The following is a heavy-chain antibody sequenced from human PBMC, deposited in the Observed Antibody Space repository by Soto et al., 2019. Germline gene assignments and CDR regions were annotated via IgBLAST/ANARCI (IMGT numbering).Heavy chain of an antibody. J-gene: IGHJ5*02. D-gene: IGHD4-17*01. CDR1: GYTFTNYG. CDR2: ISASNGKT. Sequence: QVQLVQSGAEVKKPGASVKVSCKTSGYTFTNYGINWVRQAPGQGLEWMGWISASNGKTNYAQKLQGRVTMTTDTSTSTAYMELRSLRPDDTAVYYGARVPTPTYGDYDKNNWFDPWGQGNLVTVSA. CDR3: ARVPTPTYGDYDKNNWFDP. V-gene: IGHV1-18*04.